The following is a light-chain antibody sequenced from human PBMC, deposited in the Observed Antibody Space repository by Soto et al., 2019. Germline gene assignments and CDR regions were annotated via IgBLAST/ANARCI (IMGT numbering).Light chain of an antibody. V-gene: IGKV1-12*01. J-gene: IGKJ1*01. CDR2: DAS. CDR1: QDISSW. CDR3: QQANSFPWT. Sequence: DIQMTQSPYSVSASVGDRVTINCQASQDISSWLAWYQQKPGKAPELLIYDASTLQSGVPSRFSGSGSGTHFTLTITNLKPEDFATYFCQQANSFPWTFGQGTKVEIK.